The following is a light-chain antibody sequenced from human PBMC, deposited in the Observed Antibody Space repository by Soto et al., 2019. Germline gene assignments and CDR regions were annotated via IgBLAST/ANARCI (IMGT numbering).Light chain of an antibody. Sequence: QSALTQPASVSGSPGQSITISCTGTSSDVGDYNYVSWYQQHPGKAPKLMIYEVSNRPSGVSNRFSGSKSGNTASLTISGLQAEEEADYYCSSYTSSNTWVFGGGTKLTVL. CDR1: SSDVGDYNY. CDR3: SSYTSSNTWV. J-gene: IGLJ3*02. V-gene: IGLV2-14*01. CDR2: EVS.